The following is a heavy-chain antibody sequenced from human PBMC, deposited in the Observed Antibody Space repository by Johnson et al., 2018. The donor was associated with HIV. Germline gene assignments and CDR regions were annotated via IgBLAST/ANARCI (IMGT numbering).Heavy chain of an antibody. Sequence: QVQLVESGGGVVQPWRSLRLSCAASRFTFSSYAMHWVRQAPGKGLEWVAVIWYDGSNKYYADSVKGRFTISRDNSKNTLYLQMSSLRLEDTALYYCAKDSSSRMGFPGFNIWGPGTMVTVSS. CDR3: AKDSSSRMGFPGFNI. V-gene: IGHV3-30*04. J-gene: IGHJ3*02. D-gene: IGHD2-2*01. CDR1: RFTFSSYA. CDR2: IWYDGSNK.